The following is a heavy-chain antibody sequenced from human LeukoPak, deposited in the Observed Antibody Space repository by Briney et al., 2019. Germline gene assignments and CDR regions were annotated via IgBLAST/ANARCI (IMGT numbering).Heavy chain of an antibody. CDR2: ISSSGSYI. Sequence: GGSLRLSCAASGFTSSSYSMNWVRQAPGKGLEWVSSISSSGSYIYYADSVKGRLNSLYLQMNSLRAEDTAVYYCARDVRGYYGIDVWGQGTTVTVSS. D-gene: IGHD1-26*01. CDR1: GFTSSSYS. J-gene: IGHJ6*02. V-gene: IGHV3-21*01. CDR3: ARDVRGYYGIDV.